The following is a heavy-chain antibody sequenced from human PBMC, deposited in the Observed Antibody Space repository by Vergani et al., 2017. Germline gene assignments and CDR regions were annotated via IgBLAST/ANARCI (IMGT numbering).Heavy chain of an antibody. Sequence: QVQLVESGGGLVKPGGSLRLSCAASGFTFSDYYMSWIRQAPGKGLEWVSSISSSSSYIYYADSVKGRFTISRDNAKNSLYLQMNSLRAEDTAVYYCARVSIAVAAPVFDYWGQGTLVTVSS. CDR3: ARVSIAVAAPVFDY. CDR2: ISSSSSYI. D-gene: IGHD6-19*01. CDR1: GFTFSDYY. V-gene: IGHV3-11*06. J-gene: IGHJ4*02.